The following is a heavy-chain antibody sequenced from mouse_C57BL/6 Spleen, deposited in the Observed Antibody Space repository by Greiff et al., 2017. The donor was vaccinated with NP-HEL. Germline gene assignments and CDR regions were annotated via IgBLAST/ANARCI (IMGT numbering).Heavy chain of an antibody. V-gene: IGHV4-1*01. CDR3: ATNLLLGLFDY. CDR2: INPDSSTI. D-gene: IGHD1-1*01. Sequence: EVHLVESGGGLVQPGGSLKLSCAASGIDFSRYWMSWVRRAPGKGLEWIGEINPDSSTINYAPYLKDKFIISRDNAKNTLYLQMSKVRSEDTALYYCATNLLLGLFDYWGQGTTLTVSS. J-gene: IGHJ2*01. CDR1: GIDFSRYW.